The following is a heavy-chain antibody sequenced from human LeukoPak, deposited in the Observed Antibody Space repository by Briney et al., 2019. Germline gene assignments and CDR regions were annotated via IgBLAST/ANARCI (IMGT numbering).Heavy chain of an antibody. V-gene: IGHV1-46*01. CDR3: ARDLPKVVVPPDY. Sequence: EASVKVSCKAFGYTFTSNYMHWVRQAPGQGPEWMGVISPSGGSTTYAQKLQGRVTMTTDTSTSTAYMELRSLRSDDTAVYYCARDLPKVVVPPDYWGQGTLVTVSS. J-gene: IGHJ4*02. CDR2: ISPSGGST. D-gene: IGHD2-2*01. CDR1: GYTFTSNY.